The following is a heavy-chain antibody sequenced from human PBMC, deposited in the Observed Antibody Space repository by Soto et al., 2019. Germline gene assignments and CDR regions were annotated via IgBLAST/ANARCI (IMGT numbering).Heavy chain of an antibody. Sequence: PGASLKISCKRSGYNFATYWIAWVRQLPGKGPEWMGIIYPGDSDTSYSPSFQGQVTISVDKSISTAYLQWNSLKASDTAVYYCTRRGYSYGLDVWGQGTKVTVSS. CDR3: TRRGYSYGLDV. D-gene: IGHD5-18*01. V-gene: IGHV5-51*01. CDR2: IYPGDSDT. CDR1: GYNFATYW. J-gene: IGHJ6*02.